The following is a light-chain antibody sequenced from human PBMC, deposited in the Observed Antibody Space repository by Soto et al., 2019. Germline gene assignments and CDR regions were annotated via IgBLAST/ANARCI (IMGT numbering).Light chain of an antibody. Sequence: EIVMTQSPATLSVSPGERVTLSCRASQSVKSNLAWYQQKFGQAPRLLIYGASTRATGVPARFSGSGSGTXXXXXXXXXXXXXFAVYXCQHYNNWPPWTFGQGTKVEI. J-gene: IGKJ1*01. CDR2: GAS. CDR3: QHYNNWPPWT. V-gene: IGKV3-15*01. CDR1: QSVKSN.